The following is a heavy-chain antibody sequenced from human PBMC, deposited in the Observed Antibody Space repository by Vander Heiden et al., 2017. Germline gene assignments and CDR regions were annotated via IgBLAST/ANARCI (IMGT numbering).Heavy chain of an antibody. D-gene: IGHD6-13*01. CDR2: ISSSSSTI. Sequence: GKGLEWVSYISSSSSTIYYADSVKGRFTISRDNAKNALYLQMNRMRDEETAVYYCARDNRRAGNRYFKHWGQGTMVTVSS. V-gene: IGHV3-48*02. CDR3: ARDNRRAGNRYFKH. J-gene: IGHJ1*01.